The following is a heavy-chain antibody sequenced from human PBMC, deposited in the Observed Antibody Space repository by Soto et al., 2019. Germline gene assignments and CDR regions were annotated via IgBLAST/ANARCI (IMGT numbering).Heavy chain of an antibody. CDR2: IKHDTSEA. CDR1: GFKFSDYW. J-gene: IGHJ5*02. D-gene: IGHD6-19*01. V-gene: IGHV3-7*03. CDR3: AKSGSSGWYGWFDP. Sequence: SGGSLRLSCAASGFKFSDYWMSWVRQAPGKGLEWVGNIKHDTSEAHYADSVKGRFTITRDNIKNFLFLQMNMDPVDTATYYCAKSGSSGWYGWFDPWGQGTLVTVSS.